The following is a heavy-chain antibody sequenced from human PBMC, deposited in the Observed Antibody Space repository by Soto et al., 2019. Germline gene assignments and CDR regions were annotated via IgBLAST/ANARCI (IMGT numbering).Heavy chain of an antibody. Sequence: QVQLVESGGGVVQPGRSLRLSCAASXXTFXXYAMXWVRQXPGKGLEWVAIISYDASNKYYADSVKGRFTVSRDNSKNTLYLQMNSLRAEDTAVYYCARGYSSSSAALDYWGQGTLVTVSS. CDR3: ARGYSSSSAALDY. V-gene: IGHV3-30-3*01. CDR2: ISYDASNK. CDR1: XXTFXXYA. D-gene: IGHD6-13*01. J-gene: IGHJ4*02.